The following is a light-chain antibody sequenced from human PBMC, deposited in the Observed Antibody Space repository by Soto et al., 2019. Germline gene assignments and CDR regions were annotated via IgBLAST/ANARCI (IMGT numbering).Light chain of an antibody. V-gene: IGLV2-23*02. CDR1: SSNVGSYKL. CDR3: CSSGGSPTYV. CDR2: EVN. Sequence: QSALTQPASVSGSPGQSITISCTGTSSNVGSYKLVSWYQQHPGKAPKLMIFEVNKRTSGVSNRFSGSKSGNTAYLTISGLKVEDEADYYCCSSGGSPTYVFGTGTKLTVL. J-gene: IGLJ1*01.